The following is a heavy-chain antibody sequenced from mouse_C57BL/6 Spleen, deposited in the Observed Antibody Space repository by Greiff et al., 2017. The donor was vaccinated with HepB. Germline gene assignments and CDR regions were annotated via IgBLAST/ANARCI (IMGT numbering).Heavy chain of an antibody. CDR1: GFTFSDYY. CDR3: ARHKRDYAMDY. J-gene: IGHJ4*01. CDR2: ISNGGGST. Sequence: EVMLVESGGGLVQPGGSLKLSCAASGFTFSDYYMYWVRQTPEKRLEWVAYISNGGGSTYYPDTVKGRFTISRDNAKNTLYLQMSRLKSEDTAMYYCARHKRDYAMDYWGQGTSVTVSS. V-gene: IGHV5-12*01.